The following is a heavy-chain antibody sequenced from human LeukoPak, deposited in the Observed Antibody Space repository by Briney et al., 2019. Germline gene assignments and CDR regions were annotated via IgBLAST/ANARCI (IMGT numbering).Heavy chain of an antibody. D-gene: IGHD5-18*01. CDR3: AREAYSGFSYSYNMDY. Sequence: AAVKVSFKASGYTVTGHYLHWVRQAPGQGLEWMGWINPNSGGTNYAQKFQGRVTMTRDTYINTDYMELSSLTSDDAAMYYCAREAYSGFSYSYNMDYWGQGTLVTVSS. V-gene: IGHV1-2*02. J-gene: IGHJ4*02. CDR1: GYTVTGHY. CDR2: INPNSGGT.